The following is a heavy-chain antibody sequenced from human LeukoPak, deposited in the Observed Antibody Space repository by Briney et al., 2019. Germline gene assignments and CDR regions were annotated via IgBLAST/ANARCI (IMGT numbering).Heavy chain of an antibody. V-gene: IGHV1-18*01. CDR2: ISAYNGNT. Sequence: ASVKVSCKTSGYTFTSYGISWVRQAPGQGLEWRGWISAYNGNTKYAQNVQDRVTMTTDTSTGTAYMELTSLTSDDTAVYYCARSAYNSGWYYLHWGQGTLVTVSS. CDR3: ARSAYNSGWYYLH. J-gene: IGHJ4*02. CDR1: GYTFTSYG. D-gene: IGHD6-19*01.